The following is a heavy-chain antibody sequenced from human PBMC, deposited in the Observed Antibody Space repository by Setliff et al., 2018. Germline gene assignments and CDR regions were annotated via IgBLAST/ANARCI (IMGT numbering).Heavy chain of an antibody. CDR2: VHYSGDS. J-gene: IGHJ4*03. CDR3: ARQPSSGSYYNPRPYYFDY. Sequence: KTSETLSLTCTVSGGSMTSYYWSWIRQSPWKGLEWIGYVHYSGDSNYNPSLKSRVTMSVDTSKNQFSLNLRSVTAADTAVYYCARQPSSGSYYNPRPYYFDYWVPETLLVTVSS. CDR1: GGSMTSYY. V-gene: IGHV4-59*13. D-gene: IGHD3-10*01.